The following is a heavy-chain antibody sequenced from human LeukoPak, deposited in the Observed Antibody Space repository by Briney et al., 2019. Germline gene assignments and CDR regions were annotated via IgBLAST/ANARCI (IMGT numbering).Heavy chain of an antibody. V-gene: IGHV1-46*01. CDR3: ATDYSNYVYHY. CDR1: GYTFTGYY. J-gene: IGHJ4*02. D-gene: IGHD4-11*01. CDR2: INPSGGST. Sequence: ASVKVSCKASGYTFTGYYMHWVRQAPGQGLEWMGIINPSGGSTSYAQKFQGRVTMTRDTSTSTVYMELSSLRSEDTAVYYCATDYSNYVYHYWGQGTLVTVSS.